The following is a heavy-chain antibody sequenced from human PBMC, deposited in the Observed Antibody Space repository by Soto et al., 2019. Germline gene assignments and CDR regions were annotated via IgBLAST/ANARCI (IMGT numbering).Heavy chain of an antibody. CDR1: GYSISSGYY. CDR2: IYHSGST. Sequence: KPSETLSLTCAVSGYSISSGYYWGWIRQPPGKGLEWIGSIYHSGSTYYNPSLKSRVTISVDTSKNQFSLKLGSVTAADTAVYYCGRDKGETQTGGDLFDFWGKGTMVTVS. CDR3: GRDKGETQTGGDLFDF. D-gene: IGHD2-21*01. V-gene: IGHV4-38-2*02. J-gene: IGHJ3*01.